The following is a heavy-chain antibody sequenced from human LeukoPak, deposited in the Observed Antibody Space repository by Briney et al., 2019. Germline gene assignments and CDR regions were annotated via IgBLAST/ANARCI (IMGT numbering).Heavy chain of an antibody. CDR1: GGSFSGYY. CDR2: INHSGST. J-gene: IGHJ5*02. CDR3: ARRPRRSSSSLYNWFDP. D-gene: IGHD6-6*01. V-gene: IGHV4-34*01. Sequence: SETLSLTCAVYGGSFSGYYWSWIRQPPGKGLEWIGEINHSGSTNYNPSLKSRVTISVDTSKNQFSLKLSSVTAADTAVYYCARRPRRSSSSLYNWFDPWGQGTLSPSPQ.